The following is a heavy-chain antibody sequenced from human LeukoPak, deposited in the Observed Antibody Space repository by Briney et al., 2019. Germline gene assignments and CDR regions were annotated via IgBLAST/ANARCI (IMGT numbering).Heavy chain of an antibody. D-gene: IGHD3-9*01. V-gene: IGHV3-69-1*01. CDR2: ISGSGETT. Sequence: GGSLRLSCAASGFTFSDHYMDWVRQAPGKGLEWVSAISGSGETTYYADSVKGRFTISRDNSKNTLYLQMNSLRAEDTAVYYCAREGLRYFDWLLYRYYFDYWGQGTLVTVSS. CDR3: AREGLRYFDWLLYRYYFDY. J-gene: IGHJ4*02. CDR1: GFTFSDHY.